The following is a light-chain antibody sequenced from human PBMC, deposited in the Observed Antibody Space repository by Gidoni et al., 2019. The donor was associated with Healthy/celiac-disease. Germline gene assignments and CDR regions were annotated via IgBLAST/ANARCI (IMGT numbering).Light chain of an antibody. CDR3: AAWDDSLNAVV. CDR1: RSNIGSNT. V-gene: IGLV1-44*01. Sequence: QSVLTQPPSASGTPGQRVTISCSGSRSNIGSNTVHWYQQLPGTAPKLPIYSNNQRPSGVPDRFSGSKSGTSASLAISGLQSEDEADYYCAAWDDSLNAVVFGGGTKLTVL. J-gene: IGLJ2*01. CDR2: SNN.